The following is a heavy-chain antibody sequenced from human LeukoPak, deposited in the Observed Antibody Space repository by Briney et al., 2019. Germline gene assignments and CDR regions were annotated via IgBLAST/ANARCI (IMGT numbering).Heavy chain of an antibody. CDR3: ARDNIVVVAATKAYYFDY. V-gene: IGHV4-34*01. CDR1: GGSFSGYY. D-gene: IGHD2-15*01. J-gene: IGHJ4*02. Sequence: PSETLSPTCAVYGGSFSGYYWSWIRQPPGKGLEWIGEINHSGSTNYNPSLKSRVTISVDTSKNQFSLKLSSVTAADTAVYYCARDNIVVVAATKAYYFDYWGQGTLVTVSS. CDR2: INHSGST.